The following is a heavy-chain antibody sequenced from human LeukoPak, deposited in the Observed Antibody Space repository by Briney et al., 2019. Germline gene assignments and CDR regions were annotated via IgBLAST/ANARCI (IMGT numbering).Heavy chain of an antibody. CDR2: IWYDGSNK. Sequence: QAGGSLRLSCAASGFTFSNYGMHWVRQAPGKGLEWVAVIWYDGSNKYYGDSVKGRFTISRDNSKNTLYLRMNSLRAEDTAVYYCAKSSYYDSSGYYREYYFDHWGQGTLVTVSS. V-gene: IGHV3-33*06. CDR3: AKSSYYDSSGYYREYYFDH. J-gene: IGHJ4*02. D-gene: IGHD3-22*01. CDR1: GFTFSNYG.